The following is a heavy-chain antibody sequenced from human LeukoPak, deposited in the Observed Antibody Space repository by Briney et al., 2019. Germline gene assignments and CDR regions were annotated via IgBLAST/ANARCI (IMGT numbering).Heavy chain of an antibody. CDR2: IHYSGST. CDR1: GGSISSGGYY. D-gene: IGHD6-13*01. Sequence: PSETLSLTCTVSGGSISSGGYYWSWIRQHPGKGLEWIGYIHYSGSTYYNPSLRSRVTISGDTSKNQFSLKLISVTAADTAVYYCARAAPAAAGYDYWGQGTLVTVSS. CDR3: ARAAPAAAGYDY. J-gene: IGHJ4*02. V-gene: IGHV4-31*03.